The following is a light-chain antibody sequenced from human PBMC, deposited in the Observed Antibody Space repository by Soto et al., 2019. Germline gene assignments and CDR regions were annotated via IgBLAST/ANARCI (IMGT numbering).Light chain of an antibody. J-gene: IGLJ2*01. CDR2: LNSDGSH. V-gene: IGLV4-69*01. CDR1: SGHSNYA. CDR3: QTWGSGIVV. Sequence: QLVRTQSPSASASLGASVKLTCTLSSGHSNYAIAWHQQQSEKGPRYLMKLNSDGSHSKGDGIPDRFSGSSSRAERYLTISSLQSEDEADYYCQTWGSGIVVFGGGTKLTVL.